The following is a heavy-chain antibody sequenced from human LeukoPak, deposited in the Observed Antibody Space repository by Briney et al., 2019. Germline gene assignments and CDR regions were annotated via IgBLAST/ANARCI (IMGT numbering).Heavy chain of an antibody. CDR2: ISSSSSYI. CDR1: GFTFSSYS. V-gene: IGHV3-21*01. D-gene: IGHD2-2*01. J-gene: IGHJ4*02. CDR3: ASVREGSTSPLYDY. Sequence: GGSLRLSCAASGFTFSSYSMNWVRQAPGEGLEWVSSISSSSSYIYYADSVKGRFTISRDNAKNSLYLQMNSLRAEDTAVYYCASVREGSTSPLYDYWGQGTLVTVSS.